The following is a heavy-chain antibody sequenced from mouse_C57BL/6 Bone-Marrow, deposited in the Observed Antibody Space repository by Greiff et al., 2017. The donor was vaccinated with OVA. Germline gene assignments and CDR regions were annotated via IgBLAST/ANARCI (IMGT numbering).Heavy chain of an antibody. CDR2: ISDGGSYT. J-gene: IGHJ2*01. V-gene: IGHV5-4*01. D-gene: IGHD1-1*01. Sequence: EVKLMESGGGLVKPGGSLKLSCAASGFTFSSYAMSWVRQTPEKRLEWVATISDGGSYTYYPDNVKGRFTISRENAKNNLYLQMSHLKSEDTAMYYCARDHYDGSSFDYWGQGTTLTVSS. CDR3: ARDHYDGSSFDY. CDR1: GFTFSSYA.